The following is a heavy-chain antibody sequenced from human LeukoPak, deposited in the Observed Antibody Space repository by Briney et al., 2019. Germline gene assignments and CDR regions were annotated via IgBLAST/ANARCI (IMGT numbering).Heavy chain of an antibody. J-gene: IGHJ4*02. Sequence: PSETLSLTCTASGGSISNYYWSWFRQPPGQGLEWIGYIYYDATTYYNPSLRSRVTISLDMSKNQFSLKLSSVTAADTAMYYCARHPPRATVWYGFDYWGQGTLVPVSS. CDR1: GGSISNYY. V-gene: IGHV4-59*08. D-gene: IGHD6-13*01. CDR3: ARHPPRATVWYGFDY. CDR2: IYYDATT.